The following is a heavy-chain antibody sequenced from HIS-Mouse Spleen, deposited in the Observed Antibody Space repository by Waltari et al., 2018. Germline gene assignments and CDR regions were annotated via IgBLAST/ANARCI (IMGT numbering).Heavy chain of an antibody. V-gene: IGHV3-9*01. J-gene: IGHJ3*02. Sequence: GFTFDDYAMHWVRQAPGKGLEWVSGISWNSGSIGYADSVKGRFTISRDNAKNSLYLQMNSLRAEDTALYYCARVDDFWSGYYTFDIWGQGTMVTVSS. CDR2: ISWNSGSI. D-gene: IGHD3-3*01. CDR1: GFTFDDYA. CDR3: ARVDDFWSGYYTFDI.